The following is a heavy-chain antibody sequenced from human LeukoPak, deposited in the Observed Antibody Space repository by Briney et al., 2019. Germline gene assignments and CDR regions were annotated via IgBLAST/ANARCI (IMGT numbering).Heavy chain of an antibody. CDR3: ARDWAPAAIPGYYYYGMDV. V-gene: IGHV1-69*13. CDR2: IIPIFGTA. Sequence: SVKVSCKASGGTFSSYAISWVRQAPGQGLEWMGGIIPIFGTANYAQKFQGRVTITADESMSTVYMELSSLRSDDTAVYYCARDWAPAAIPGYYYYGMDVWGQGTTVTVSS. D-gene: IGHD2-2*02. CDR1: GGTFSSYA. J-gene: IGHJ6*02.